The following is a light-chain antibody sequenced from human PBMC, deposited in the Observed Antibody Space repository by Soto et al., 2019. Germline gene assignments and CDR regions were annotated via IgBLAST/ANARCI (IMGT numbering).Light chain of an antibody. V-gene: IGLV2-14*02. CDR1: SSDVGSYNL. Sequence: QSVLTQPASVSGSPGQSITIPCTGTSSDVGSYNLVSWYQQHPGKAPKLMIYDVSNRPSGVSNRFSGSKSGNTASLTIFGLQAEDETDYYCSSFTSSGTYVFGAGTKVTVL. CDR2: DVS. CDR3: SSFTSSGTYV. J-gene: IGLJ1*01.